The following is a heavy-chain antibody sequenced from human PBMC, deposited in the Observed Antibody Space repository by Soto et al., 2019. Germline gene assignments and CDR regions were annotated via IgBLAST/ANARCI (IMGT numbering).Heavy chain of an antibody. Sequence: QLQLQESGPGLVKPSETLSLTCTVSGVSISGTSYYWGWIRQTPAKGLEWIGNSYYSGETFYNPTLNSRITISIDSSKDHFSLNLTSVTAADTAIYYCARHGSFWGQGALVTVSS. J-gene: IGHJ1*01. CDR2: SYYSGET. CDR1: GVSISGTSYY. D-gene: IGHD6-6*01. CDR3: ARHGSF. V-gene: IGHV4-39*01.